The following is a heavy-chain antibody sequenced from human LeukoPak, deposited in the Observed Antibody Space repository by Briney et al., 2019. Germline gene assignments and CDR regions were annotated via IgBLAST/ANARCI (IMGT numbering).Heavy chain of an antibody. V-gene: IGHV3-64*01. CDR1: GFTFSSYA. Sequence: PGGSLRLSCAASGFTFSSYAMHWVRQAPGKGLEYVSAISSNGGSTYYANSVKGRFTISRDNSKNTLYLQMGSLRAEDMAVYYCARSIPIIMITFGGAIDYWGQGTLVTVSS. D-gene: IGHD3-16*01. CDR3: ARSIPIIMITFGGAIDY. J-gene: IGHJ4*02. CDR2: ISSNGGST.